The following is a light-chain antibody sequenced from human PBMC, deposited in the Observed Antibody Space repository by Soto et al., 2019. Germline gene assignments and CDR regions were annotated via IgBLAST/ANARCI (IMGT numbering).Light chain of an antibody. CDR1: NIGSKS. CDR3: QVWDSSSDHYV. Sequence: SYELTQAPSVSVAPGQTARISCGGNNIGSKSVHWYQQRPGQAPVLVVHDDRDRPSGIPERFSGSNSGNTATLTISRVEAGDEADYYCQVWDSSSDHYVFGIGTKVTVL. V-gene: IGLV3-21*02. J-gene: IGLJ1*01. CDR2: DDR.